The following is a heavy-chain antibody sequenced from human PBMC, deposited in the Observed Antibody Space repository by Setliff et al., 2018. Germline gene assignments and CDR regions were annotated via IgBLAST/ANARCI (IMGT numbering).Heavy chain of an antibody. Sequence: SETLSLTCTVSGGSISTNTYFWGWIRQSPGKGLEWIGNTYYSGDAYYNPSLKSRVTISVDTSRNQFSLKLSSVTAADTAVYYCAKFYGDYQFDYWGQGTLVTVSS. CDR2: TYYSGDA. J-gene: IGHJ4*02. V-gene: IGHV4-39*01. D-gene: IGHD4-17*01. CDR3: AKFYGDYQFDY. CDR1: GGSISTNTYF.